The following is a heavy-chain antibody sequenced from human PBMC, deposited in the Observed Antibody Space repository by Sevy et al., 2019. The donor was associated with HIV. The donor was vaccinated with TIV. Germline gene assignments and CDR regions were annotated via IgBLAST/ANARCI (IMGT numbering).Heavy chain of an antibody. CDR2: MNPNSGNT. CDR3: ARQKAAIHCSGVSCHYYYYGMDV. J-gene: IGHJ6*02. CDR1: GYTFTSYD. D-gene: IGHD2-15*01. V-gene: IGHV1-8*01. Sequence: ASVKVSCKASGYTFTSYDINWVRQATGQGLEWMGWMNPNSGNTGYAQKFQGRVTMTRNTSISTAYMELSSLRSEDTAVYYCARQKAAIHCSGVSCHYYYYGMDVWGQGTTVTVSS.